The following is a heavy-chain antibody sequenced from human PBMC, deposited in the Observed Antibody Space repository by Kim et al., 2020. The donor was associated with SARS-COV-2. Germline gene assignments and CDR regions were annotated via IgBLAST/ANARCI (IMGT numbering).Heavy chain of an antibody. CDR1: GFTFSSYA. V-gene: IGHV3-23*01. CDR3: ALRSGSYYLWFDY. Sequence: GGSLRLSCAASGFTFSSYAMSWVRQAPGKGLEWVSAISGSGGSTYYADSVKGRFTISRDNSKNTLYLQMNSLRAEDTAVYYCALRSGSYYLWFDYWGQGTLVTVSS. CDR2: ISGSGGST. D-gene: IGHD3-10*01. J-gene: IGHJ4*02.